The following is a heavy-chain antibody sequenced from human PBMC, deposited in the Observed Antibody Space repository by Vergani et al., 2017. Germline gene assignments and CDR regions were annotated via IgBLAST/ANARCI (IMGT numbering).Heavy chain of an antibody. CDR3: AKPMVAWELPYYFDY. J-gene: IGHJ4*02. V-gene: IGHV3-23*01. D-gene: IGHD1-26*01. CDR2: ISGSGGST. Sequence: EVQLLESGGGLVQPGGSLRLSCAASGFTFSSYAMSWVRQAPGKGLEWVSAISGSGGSTYYVDSVKGRFTISRDNSKNTLYLQMNSLRAEDTAVYYCAKPMVAWELPYYFDYWGQGTLVTVSS. CDR1: GFTFSSYA.